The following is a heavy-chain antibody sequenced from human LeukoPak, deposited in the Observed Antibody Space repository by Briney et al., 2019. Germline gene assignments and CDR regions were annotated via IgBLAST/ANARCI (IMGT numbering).Heavy chain of an antibody. CDR1: GFTFSSYA. Sequence: GGSLRLSCAASGFTFSSYAISWGCQAPGKGLGRVSAVSGSGGSTYYADSVVGRCTIFRVYSKNTLYLPENSLRAEDTAVYDCAKDPDCGDYDGFDYWGQGTLVTVSS. J-gene: IGHJ4*02. D-gene: IGHD4-17*01. V-gene: IGHV3-23*01. CDR3: AKDPDCGDYDGFDY. CDR2: VSGSGGST.